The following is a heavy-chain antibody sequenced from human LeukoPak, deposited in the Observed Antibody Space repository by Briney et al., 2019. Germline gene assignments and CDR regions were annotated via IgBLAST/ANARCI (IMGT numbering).Heavy chain of an antibody. Sequence: PGGSLRLSCAASGFTFSIFEMNWVRQAPGKGLEWISYISTSGSAISYADSVKGRFTISRDNAKNSLYLQMDSLRAEDTAVYYCARDYRNYYGSGSRVFDIWGHGTMVTVSS. CDR3: ARDYRNYYGSGSRVFDI. V-gene: IGHV3-48*03. CDR2: ISTSGSAI. CDR1: GFTFSIFE. D-gene: IGHD3-10*01. J-gene: IGHJ3*02.